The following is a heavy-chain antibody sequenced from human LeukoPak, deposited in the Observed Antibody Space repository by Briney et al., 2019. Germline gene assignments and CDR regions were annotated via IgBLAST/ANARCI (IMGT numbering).Heavy chain of an antibody. CDR2: IYHSGAP. Sequence: SGTLSLTCDVFGDSFISNNWWSWVRQSPGKGLEWIGEIYHSGAPNYNPSLKSRLTISLDTSKNHFSLRLTSLTAADTAVYYCARHGFYGDSARRKFDPWGQGTLVTVSS. V-gene: IGHV4-4*02. D-gene: IGHD4-17*01. CDR1: GDSFISNNW. J-gene: IGHJ5*02. CDR3: ARHGFYGDSARRKFDP.